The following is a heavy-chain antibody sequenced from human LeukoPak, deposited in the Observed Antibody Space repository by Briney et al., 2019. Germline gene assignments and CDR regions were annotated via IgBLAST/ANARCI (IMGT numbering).Heavy chain of an antibody. Sequence: PSDTLSLTCALSGGCTCSLHWSWTPQPPGKGLVGIGYFYYSGSTNYNPSLKSRVTISVDTSKNQFSLKLSSVTAADTAVYYCARDSPMTTVTIDYYYMDVWGKGTTVTVSS. CDR2: FYYSGST. CDR3: ARDSPMTTVTIDYYYMDV. J-gene: IGHJ6*03. V-gene: IGHV4-59*11. CDR1: GGCTCSLH. D-gene: IGHD4-17*01.